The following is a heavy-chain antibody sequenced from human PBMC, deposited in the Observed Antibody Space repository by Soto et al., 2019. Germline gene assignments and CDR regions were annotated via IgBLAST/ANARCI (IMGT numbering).Heavy chain of an antibody. D-gene: IGHD3-3*01. CDR2: ISGSGGST. Sequence: GGSLRLSCAASGFTFSSYAMSWVRQAPGKGLEWVSAISGSGGSTYYADSVKGRFTISRDNSKNTLYLQMNSLRAEDTAVYYCARESPVLRFLEWLFPVDAFDIWGQGTMVTVSS. CDR1: GFTFSSYA. CDR3: ARESPVLRFLEWLFPVDAFDI. J-gene: IGHJ3*02. V-gene: IGHV3-23*01.